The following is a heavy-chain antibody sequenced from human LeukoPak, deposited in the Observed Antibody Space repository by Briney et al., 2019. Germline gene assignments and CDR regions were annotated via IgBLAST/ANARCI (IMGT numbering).Heavy chain of an antibody. D-gene: IGHD3-22*01. CDR1: GGSISSYY. CDR2: IYYSGST. Sequence: PSETLSLTCTVSGGSISSYYWSWIRQPPGKGLEWIGYIYYSGSTNYDPSLKSRVTISVDTSKNQFSLKLSSVTAADTAVYYCARHEFVGSGYSGVDYWGQGTLVTVSS. CDR3: ARHEFVGSGYSGVDY. V-gene: IGHV4-59*08. J-gene: IGHJ4*02.